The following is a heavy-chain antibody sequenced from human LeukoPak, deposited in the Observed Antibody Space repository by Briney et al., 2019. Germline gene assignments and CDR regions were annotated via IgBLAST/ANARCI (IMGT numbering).Heavy chain of an antibody. CDR2: IKQDGSEK. CDR1: GFTFSSYW. J-gene: IGHJ4*02. D-gene: IGHD5-24*01. Sequence: HTGGSLRLSCAASGFTFSSYWMSWVRQAPGKGLEWVANIKQDGSEKYYVDSVKGRFTISRDNAKNSLYLQMNSLRAEDTAVYYCARERRDGYNYSSHIYDYWGQGTLVTVSS. CDR3: ARERRDGYNYSSHIYDY. V-gene: IGHV3-7*01.